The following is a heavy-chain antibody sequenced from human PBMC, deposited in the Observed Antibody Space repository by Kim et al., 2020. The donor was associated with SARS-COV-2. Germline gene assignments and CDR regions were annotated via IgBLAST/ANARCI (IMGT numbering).Heavy chain of an antibody. Sequence: ASVKVSCKASGYTFTSYAMHWVRQAPGQRLEGMGWINAGNGNTKYSQKFQGRVTITRDTSASTAYMELSSLRSEDTAVYYCARAIEDYGDPCFDYWGQGTLVTVSS. CDR3: ARAIEDYGDPCFDY. J-gene: IGHJ4*02. V-gene: IGHV1-3*01. D-gene: IGHD4-17*01. CDR1: GYTFTSYA. CDR2: INAGNGNT.